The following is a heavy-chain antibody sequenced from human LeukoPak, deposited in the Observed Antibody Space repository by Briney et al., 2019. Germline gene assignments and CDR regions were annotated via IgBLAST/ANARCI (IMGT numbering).Heavy chain of an antibody. CDR3: ASYDFWSGAYGMDV. J-gene: IGHJ6*02. CDR2: ISAYNGNT. CDR1: GYTFTSYG. D-gene: IGHD3-3*01. Sequence: ASVKVSCKASGYTFTSYGISWVRQAPGQGLEWMGWISAYNGNTNYAQKLQGRVTMTTDTSTSTAYMELRSLRSDDTAVYYCASYDFWSGAYGMDVWGQGTTVTVSS. V-gene: IGHV1-18*01.